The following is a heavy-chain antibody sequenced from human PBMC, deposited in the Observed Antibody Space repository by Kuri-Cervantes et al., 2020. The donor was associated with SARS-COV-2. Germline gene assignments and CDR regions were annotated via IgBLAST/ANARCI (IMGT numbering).Heavy chain of an antibody. Sequence: ASVKVSCKASGYTFTTYDINWVRQAAGQGLEWMGWMNPDTGNTDYAPNFQGRVTISRYTSTSTAYMELSNLRSEDTAVYYCARDIGGFDYWGQGTLVTVSS. V-gene: IGHV1-8*03. CDR2: MNPDTGNT. CDR3: ARDIGGFDY. CDR1: GYTFTTYD. D-gene: IGHD3-10*01. J-gene: IGHJ4*02.